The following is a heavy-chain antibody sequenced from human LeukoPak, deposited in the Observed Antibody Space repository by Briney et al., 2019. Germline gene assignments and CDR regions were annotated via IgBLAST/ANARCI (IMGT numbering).Heavy chain of an antibody. D-gene: IGHD6-13*01. Sequence: GGSLRLSCAASGFTFSSYWMSWVRQAPGKGLEWVANIKQDGSEKYYVDSVKGRFTISRDNAKNSLYLQMNSLRAEDTAVYYCARAGYSSNWYLNYWGQGTLVTVSS. CDR3: ARAGYSSNWYLNY. CDR1: GFTFSSYW. J-gene: IGHJ4*02. V-gene: IGHV3-7*01. CDR2: IKQDGSEK.